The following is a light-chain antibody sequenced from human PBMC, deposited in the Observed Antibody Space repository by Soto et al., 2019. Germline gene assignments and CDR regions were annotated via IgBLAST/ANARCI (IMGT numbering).Light chain of an antibody. CDR1: HGISSF. CDR3: QKYDSAPSLT. V-gene: IGKV1-27*01. J-gene: IGKJ4*01. CDR2: AAS. Sequence: DIQMAQSPSSLSASVGDRVTVTCRASHGISSFLAWYQQQPGKVPKLLIYAASTLQPGVPSRFSGSGYGTDFTLTISSLQPEDVATYYCQKYDSAPSLTFGGGTKVEIK.